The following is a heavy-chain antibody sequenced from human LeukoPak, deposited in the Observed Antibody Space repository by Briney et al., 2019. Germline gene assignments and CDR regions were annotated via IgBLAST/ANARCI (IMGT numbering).Heavy chain of an antibody. V-gene: IGHV3-30*04. J-gene: IGHJ3*02. CDR2: ISHDGSDK. CDR1: GFTLKIYP. CDR3: AREGVQTTVDAFDI. Sequence: GGSLTLSCAASGFTLKIYPMHWVRQAPGKGLEWLSVISHDGSDKNNADSVKGRFIISRDNSKNTIYLQLNSLRPEDTAMYYCAREGVQTTVDAFDIWGLGTMVIVSS. D-gene: IGHD4-17*01.